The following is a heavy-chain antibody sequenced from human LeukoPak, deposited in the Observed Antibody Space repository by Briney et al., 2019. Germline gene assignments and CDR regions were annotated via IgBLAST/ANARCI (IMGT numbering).Heavy chain of an antibody. CDR3: VRSLPGTLLRGYGMDV. CDR1: GYTFTSYW. V-gene: IGHV5-51*01. CDR2: IFPRDSDV. J-gene: IGHJ6*02. Sequence: PGKSLKISCKTSGYTFTSYWIGWVRQTPGKGLECMGVIFPRDSDVRYSPSLQGQVTISADKSTNTAYLHWGSLKASDSAMYYCVRSLPGTLLRGYGMDVWGPGTTVTVS. D-gene: IGHD3-10*01.